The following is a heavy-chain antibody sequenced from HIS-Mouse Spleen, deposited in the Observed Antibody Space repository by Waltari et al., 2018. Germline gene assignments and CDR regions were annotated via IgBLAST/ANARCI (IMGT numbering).Heavy chain of an antibody. D-gene: IGHD1-26*01. CDR1: GFTFSCHG. J-gene: IGHJ5*02. V-gene: IGHV3-30*03. Sequence: QVQLVESGGGLVQPGRALILSCAASGFTFSCHGMHWVRQAPGKGLEWVAVISYDGSNKYYADSVKGRFTISRDNSKNTLYLQMNSLRAEDTAVYYCARESGSYGNWFDPWGQGTLVTVSS. CDR3: ARESGSYGNWFDP. CDR2: ISYDGSNK.